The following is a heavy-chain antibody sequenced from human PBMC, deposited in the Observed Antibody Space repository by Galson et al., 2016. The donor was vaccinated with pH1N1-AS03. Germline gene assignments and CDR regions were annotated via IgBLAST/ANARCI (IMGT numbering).Heavy chain of an antibody. CDR1: GYIFTSYW. Sequence: QSGAEVTKPGESLKISCKTSGYIFTSYWVAWVRHMPGKGLEWMGIICPGDSDTRYSPSFQGQVTISADRSINTAYLQWSSLMAADTAIYYCAGGGLSGGYIDSWGPGTLVTVSS. CDR3: AGGGLSGGYIDS. V-gene: IGHV5-51*01. D-gene: IGHD3-10*01. J-gene: IGHJ4*02. CDR2: ICPGDSDT.